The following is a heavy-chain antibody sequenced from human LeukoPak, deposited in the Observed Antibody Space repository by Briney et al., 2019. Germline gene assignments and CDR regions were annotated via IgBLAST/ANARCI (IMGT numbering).Heavy chain of an antibody. V-gene: IGHV5-51*01. CDR1: GYRFTNFW. CDR2: IFPDDSDT. J-gene: IGHJ4*02. D-gene: IGHD6-19*01. CDR3: AKLGSYSTGWIDY. Sequence: GESLKISCKGSGYRFTNFWIGWVRQLPGKGLEWMGLIFPDDSDTTYSPSFQGQVTISVDKSISTAYLHWSSLKASDTAMYYCAKLGSYSTGWIDYWGQGTVVTVSS.